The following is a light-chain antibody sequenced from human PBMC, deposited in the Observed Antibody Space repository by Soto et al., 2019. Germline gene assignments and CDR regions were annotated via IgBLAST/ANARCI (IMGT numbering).Light chain of an antibody. Sequence: DVVMTQTPLSLSVAPGQPASISCKSSQSLLHITGETFLFWYLQKPGQSPQLLIYEVSTRVSGVPDRFSGSGSGTDFILEISRVETDDVGIYYCMQSTQLPPTFGQGTRLEIK. J-gene: IGKJ5*01. CDR1: QSLLHITGETF. CDR3: MQSTQLPPT. V-gene: IGKV2D-29*02. CDR2: EVS.